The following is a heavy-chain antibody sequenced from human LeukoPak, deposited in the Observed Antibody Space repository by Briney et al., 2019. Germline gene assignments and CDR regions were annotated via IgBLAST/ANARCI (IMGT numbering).Heavy chain of an antibody. CDR3: ARVIYGSGSYKNAFDI. V-gene: IGHV3-21*01. J-gene: IGHJ3*02. Sequence: YPGGSLRLSCAASGFTFSSYSMNWVRQAPGKGLEWVSSISSSSSYIYYADSVKGRFTISRDNAKNSLYLQMNSLRAEDTAVYYCARVIYGSGSYKNAFDIWGQGTMVTVSS. CDR2: ISSSSSYI. D-gene: IGHD3-10*01. CDR1: GFTFSSYS.